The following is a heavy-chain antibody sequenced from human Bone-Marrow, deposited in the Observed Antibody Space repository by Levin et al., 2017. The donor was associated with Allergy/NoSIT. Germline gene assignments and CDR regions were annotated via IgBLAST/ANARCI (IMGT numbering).Heavy chain of an antibody. CDR3: AREEWELLDY. CDR2: ISYDGSKK. V-gene: IGHV3-30-3*01. CDR1: GFSFSTYT. Sequence: GSLRLSCAASGFSFSTYTMHWVRQAPGKGLEWVARISYDGSKKFYADSVKGRLTISRDNSKNTLFLQMSSLRVDDTAIYYCAREEWELLDYWGQGTLVTVTS. J-gene: IGHJ4*02. D-gene: IGHD1-26*01.